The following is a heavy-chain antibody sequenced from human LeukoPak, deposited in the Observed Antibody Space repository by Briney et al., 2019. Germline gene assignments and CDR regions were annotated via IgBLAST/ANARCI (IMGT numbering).Heavy chain of an antibody. CDR3: AKAFTALVFFEY. CDR1: GFTFSDFY. V-gene: IGHV3-11*01. D-gene: IGHD5-18*01. J-gene: IGHJ4*02. CDR2: ISPNGQTT. Sequence: GGSLRLSCAASGFTFSDFYMTWVRQAPGMGLEWVAYISPNGQTTYYAESLQGRFTSSRDNAKSSLFLQINNLGVDDTAVYYCAKAFTALVFFEYWGQGALVTVSS.